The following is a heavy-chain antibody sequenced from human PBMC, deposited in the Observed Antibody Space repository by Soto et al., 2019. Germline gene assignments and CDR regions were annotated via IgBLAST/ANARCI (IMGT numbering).Heavy chain of an antibody. J-gene: IGHJ4*02. CDR2: IYHSGST. D-gene: IGHD2-2*01. Sequence: SETLSLTCTVSGGSISSINDYWGWIRQPPGKGLEWIGEIYHSGSTNYNPSLKSRVTISVDKSKNQFSLQLNSVTAADTAVYYCARAFAIDWHPYHLAYWGQGPLVTVSS. V-gene: IGHV4-39*07. CDR3: ARAFAIDWHPYHLAY. CDR1: GGSISSINDY.